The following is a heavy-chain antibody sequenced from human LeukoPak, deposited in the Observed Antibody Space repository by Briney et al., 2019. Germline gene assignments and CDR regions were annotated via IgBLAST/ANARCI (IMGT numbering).Heavy chain of an antibody. CDR1: GFTFSSYA. CDR3: AKVRGTPYCANGVCSPYYYYAMEV. J-gene: IGHJ6*02. D-gene: IGHD2-8*01. V-gene: IGHV3-23*01. CDR2: ISGSGGST. Sequence: GGSLRLSCAASGFTFSSYAMSWVRQAPGKGLEWVSAISGSGGSTYYTDSVKGRFTISRDNSKSTLYLQMNSLRAEDTAVFYCAKVRGTPYCANGVCSPYYYYAMEVWGQGTTVTVSS.